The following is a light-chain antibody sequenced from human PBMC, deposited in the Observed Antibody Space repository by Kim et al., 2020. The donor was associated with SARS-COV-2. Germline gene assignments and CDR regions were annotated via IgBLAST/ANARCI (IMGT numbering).Light chain of an antibody. V-gene: IGKV3-15*01. CDR2: GSS. CDR3: QQYHNWPPVT. J-gene: IGKJ5*01. Sequence: SPGERAALSCRGSQGISIKLAWYQQKPGQAPRLLMYGSSTRAPGIPARFSGSGSGTEFTLTISSLQSEDFAVYYCQQYHNWPPVTFGQGTRLEIK. CDR1: QGISIK.